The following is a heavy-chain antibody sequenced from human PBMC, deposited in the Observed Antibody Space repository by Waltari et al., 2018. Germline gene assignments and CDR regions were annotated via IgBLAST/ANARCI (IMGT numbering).Heavy chain of an antibody. CDR3: ARGDGYTGFEG. D-gene: IGHD5-12*01. Sequence: DVQVVESGGGLVQPGGSLRLSCEASGFTFRIYWMSWGRQAPGRGLEWVANIKHDGSEKYYVDSVKGRFTSSRDNAKNSLYLQMESLRAEDTAVYSCARGDGYTGFEGWGQGTLVTVSS. CDR1: GFTFRIYW. J-gene: IGHJ4*02. CDR2: IKHDGSEK. V-gene: IGHV3-7*01.